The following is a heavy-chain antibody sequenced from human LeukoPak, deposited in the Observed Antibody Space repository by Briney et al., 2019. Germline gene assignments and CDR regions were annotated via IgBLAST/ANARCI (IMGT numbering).Heavy chain of an antibody. Sequence: RSSETLSLTCTVSGGSISSSSYFWGWIRQPPGKGLEWIGSIYYSGSTYYNPSLKSRVTISVDTSKNQFSLKLSSVTAADTAVYHCARHAIVGATPYYFAYWGQGTLVTVSS. CDR2: IYYSGST. CDR3: ARHAIVGATPYYFAY. CDR1: GGSISSSSYF. J-gene: IGHJ4*02. D-gene: IGHD1-26*01. V-gene: IGHV4-39*01.